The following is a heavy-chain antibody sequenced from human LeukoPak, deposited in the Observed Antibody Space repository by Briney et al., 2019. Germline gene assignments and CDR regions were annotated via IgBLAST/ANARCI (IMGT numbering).Heavy chain of an antibody. CDR1: GFTFSSNW. CDR2: INPDGSRT. J-gene: IGHJ4*02. V-gene: IGHV3-74*01. CDR3: SRDFNGRNDF. Sequence: GGSLRLSCAASGFTFSSNWMHWVRQGPGKGLVWVSRINPDGSRTDYAESVKGRFTISRDNAKNTLSLEMDSLGDEDTAVYYCSRDFNGRNDFWGQGTLVTVSS. D-gene: IGHD1-14*01.